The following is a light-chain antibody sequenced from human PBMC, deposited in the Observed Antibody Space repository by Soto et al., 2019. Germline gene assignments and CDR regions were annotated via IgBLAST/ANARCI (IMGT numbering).Light chain of an antibody. Sequence: EIVVAQRPGTLSLSPGERATISCRASQSVTNSFLDGDQQKPGQAPRLLRDRASRRATCIPDMFTGSGSVTEFTLTSSRLEPEDFAVYSCPQYVSATWAFGQGTKVEI. CDR2: RAS. V-gene: IGKV3-20*01. J-gene: IGKJ1*01. CDR3: PQYVSATWA. CDR1: QSVTNSF.